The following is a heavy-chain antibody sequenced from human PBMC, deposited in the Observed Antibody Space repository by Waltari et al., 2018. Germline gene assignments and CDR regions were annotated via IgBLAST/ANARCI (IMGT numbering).Heavy chain of an antibody. D-gene: IGHD6-13*01. CDR3: ATYIAAAANYYYYGMDV. Sequence: QVQLVQSGAEVKKPGSSVKVSCKASGGTFSSYTISWVRQAPGQGLEWMGRISTIRGLANYAQKFQCRVTITADKSTSTAYMELSSLRAEDTAVYYCATYIAAAANYYYYGMDVWGQGTTVTVSS. V-gene: IGHV1-69*02. CDR1: GGTFSSYT. J-gene: IGHJ6*02. CDR2: ISTIRGLA.